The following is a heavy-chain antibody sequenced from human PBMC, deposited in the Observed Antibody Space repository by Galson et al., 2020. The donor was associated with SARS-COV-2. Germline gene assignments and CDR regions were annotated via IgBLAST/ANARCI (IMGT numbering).Heavy chain of an antibody. Sequence: GESLKISCAASGFPFSTYAMHWVRQAPGKGLEWVAAISYDGSYKHDVDSLKGRFTISRDNSKNTLYLQMNSLRPEDTAVYYCASSPSIAGSGTRFSFQHRGQGTLVTVSS. CDR2: ISYDGSYK. J-gene: IGHJ1*01. CDR1: GFPFSTYA. D-gene: IGHD6-6*01. CDR3: ASSPSIAGSGTRFSFQH. V-gene: IGHV3-30*01.